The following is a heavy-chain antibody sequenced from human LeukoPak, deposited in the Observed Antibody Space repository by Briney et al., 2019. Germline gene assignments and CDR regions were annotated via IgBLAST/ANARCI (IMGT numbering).Heavy chain of an antibody. J-gene: IGHJ4*02. CDR3: ARASGGEVLDY. D-gene: IGHD3-16*01. Sequence: SETLSLTCTVSGGSISSAAYYWRWLRQHPGKGLEWIGYIYYTGSTYYNPSLKSRLTVAVDTSKTQFSLRLSSVTAADTAVYYCARASGGEVLDYWGQGTLVTVSA. CDR2: IYYTGST. V-gene: IGHV4-31*03. CDR1: GGSISSAAYY.